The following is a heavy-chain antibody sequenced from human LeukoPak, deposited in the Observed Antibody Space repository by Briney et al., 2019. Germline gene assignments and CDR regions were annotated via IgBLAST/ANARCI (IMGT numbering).Heavy chain of an antibody. Sequence: PGGSLRLSCAASGFTLISYWMTWVRQAPGKGLEWVANIKQDGSEKYYADSVKGRFSISRDNANNSVYLQMNNLRAEDTAVYYCAAVIDYWGQGTLVTVSS. V-gene: IGHV3-7*01. J-gene: IGHJ4*02. CDR2: IKQDGSEK. CDR3: AAVIDY. CDR1: GFTLISYW.